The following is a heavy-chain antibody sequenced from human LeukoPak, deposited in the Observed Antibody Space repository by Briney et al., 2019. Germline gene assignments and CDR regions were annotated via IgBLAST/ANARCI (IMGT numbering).Heavy chain of an antibody. V-gene: IGHV3-7*01. CDR3: ARAYRDSSGWLDY. D-gene: IGHD6-19*01. CDR1: GFTFSSYW. J-gene: IGHJ4*02. CDR2: IKQDGSEK. Sequence: GGSLRLSCAASGFTFSSYWISWVRQAPGKGLEWVANIKQDGSEKYYVDSVKGRFTISRDNAKNSLYLQMNSLRAEDTAVYYCARAYRDSSGWLDYWGQGTWSPSPQ.